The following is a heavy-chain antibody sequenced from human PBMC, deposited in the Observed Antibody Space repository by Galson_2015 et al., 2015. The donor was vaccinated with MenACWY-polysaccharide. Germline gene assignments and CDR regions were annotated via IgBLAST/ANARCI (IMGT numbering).Heavy chain of an antibody. J-gene: IGHJ4*02. D-gene: IGHD6-13*01. CDR3: AKDHRGSSSSEDY. V-gene: IGHV3-30*18. CDR2: IAYGGSNK. CDR1: GFTFSSYG. Sequence: SLRLSCAASGFTFSSYGMHWVRQAPGRGLEWVSVIAYGGSNKHYADSVKGRFTISRDNSKNTLYLQMNSLRAEDTAVYYCAKDHRGSSSSEDYWGQGTLVTVSS.